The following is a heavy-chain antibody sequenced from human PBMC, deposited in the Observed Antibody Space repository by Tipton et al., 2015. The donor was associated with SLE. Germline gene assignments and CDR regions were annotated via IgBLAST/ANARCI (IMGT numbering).Heavy chain of an antibody. CDR2: IYYSGST. Sequence: LRLSCTVSGGSISSGDYYWSWIRQPPGKGLEWIGYIYYSGSTYYNPSLKSRVTISVDTSKNQFSLKLSSVTAADTAVYYCARDRGGGTFDIWGQGTMVTVSS. D-gene: IGHD3-10*01. J-gene: IGHJ3*02. CDR1: GGSISSGDYY. CDR3: ARDRGGGTFDI. V-gene: IGHV4-30-4*01.